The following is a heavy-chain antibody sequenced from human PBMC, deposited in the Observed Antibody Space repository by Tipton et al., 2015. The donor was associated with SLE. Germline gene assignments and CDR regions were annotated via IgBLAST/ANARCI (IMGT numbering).Heavy chain of an antibody. V-gene: IGHV1-46*01. Sequence: QVQLVQSGAEVKKPGASVKVSCKASGYTFTGYYMHWVRQAPGQGLEWMGRINPSGGSTSYAQKFQGRVTITADESTSTAYMELSSLRSEDTAVYYCARRCYYYDSSGCDAFDIWGQGTMVTVSS. CDR2: INPSGGST. D-gene: IGHD3-22*01. CDR1: GYTFTGYY. CDR3: ARRCYYYDSSGCDAFDI. J-gene: IGHJ3*02.